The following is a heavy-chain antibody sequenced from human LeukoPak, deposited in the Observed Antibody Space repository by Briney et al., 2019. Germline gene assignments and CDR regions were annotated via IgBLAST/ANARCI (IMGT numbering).Heavy chain of an antibody. J-gene: IGHJ4*02. Sequence: SETLSLTCTVSGGSISSYYWSWIRQPPGKGLEWIGYIYYSGSTNYNPSLKSRVTISVDTSKNQFSLKLSSVTAADTAVYYCAREGYDILTGLQDYYFDYWGQGTLVTVSS. CDR2: IYYSGST. CDR3: AREGYDILTGLQDYYFDY. D-gene: IGHD3-9*01. CDR1: GGSISSYY. V-gene: IGHV4-59*12.